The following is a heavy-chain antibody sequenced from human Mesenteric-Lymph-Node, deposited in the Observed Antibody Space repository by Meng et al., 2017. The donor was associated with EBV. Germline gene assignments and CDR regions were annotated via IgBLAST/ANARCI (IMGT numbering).Heavy chain of an antibody. CDR1: GASISTSSSY. CDR3: ARSDSSGSSHPFDH. D-gene: IGHD6-19*01. J-gene: IGHJ4*02. V-gene: IGHV4-39*01. CDR2: MYYTGGT. Sequence: NPSETLPLTCTVSGASISTSSSYWGWIRQPTGKGLEWIGSMYYTGGTYYNPSLNSRVTISLETANNQFSLRLTSVTAADTAVYYCARSDSSGSSHPFDHWGQGTLVTVSS.